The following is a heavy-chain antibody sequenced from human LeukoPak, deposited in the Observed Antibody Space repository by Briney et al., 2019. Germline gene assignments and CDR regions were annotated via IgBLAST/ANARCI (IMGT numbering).Heavy chain of an antibody. J-gene: IGHJ4*02. V-gene: IGHV3-74*01. CDR1: GFTFSNYW. CDR2: INSDGSNT. CDR3: ARVTAWSGYYFLDY. D-gene: IGHD3-3*01. Sequence: GGSLRLSCAASGFTFSNYWMHWVRQAPGKGLGWVSRINSDGSNTNYADSVKGGFTISRDNAKNTLFLQMNRLRAEDTAVYYCARVTAWSGYYFLDYCGQGTLVAVSS.